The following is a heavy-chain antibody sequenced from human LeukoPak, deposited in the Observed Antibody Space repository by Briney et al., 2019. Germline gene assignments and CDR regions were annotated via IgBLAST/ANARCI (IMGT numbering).Heavy chain of an antibody. CDR3: ASSTSFYYFDY. V-gene: IGHV3-21*01. CDR2: ISSSSSYI. D-gene: IGHD2-2*01. J-gene: IGHJ4*02. CDR1: VFTFSSYS. Sequence: GGSLRLSCAASVFTFSSYSMNWVRQAPGKGLEWVSSISSSSSYIYYADSVKGGFTNSRDNAKNSLYLQMNSLRAEDTAVYYCASSTSFYYFDYWGQGTLVTVSS.